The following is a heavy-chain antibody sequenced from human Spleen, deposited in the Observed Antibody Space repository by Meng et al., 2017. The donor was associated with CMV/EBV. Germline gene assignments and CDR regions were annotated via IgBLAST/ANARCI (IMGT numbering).Heavy chain of an antibody. V-gene: IGHV4-34*09. CDR2: INHSGST. CDR1: GGSFSGYY. Sequence: LRLSCDVYGGSFSGYYWSWIRQPPGKGLEWIGEINHSGSTNYNPSLKSRVTISVDTSKNQFSLKLSSVTAADTAVYYCAYYYDSSGYYGGGAFDIWGQGTMVTVSS. D-gene: IGHD3-22*01. J-gene: IGHJ3*02. CDR3: AYYYDSSGYYGGGAFDI.